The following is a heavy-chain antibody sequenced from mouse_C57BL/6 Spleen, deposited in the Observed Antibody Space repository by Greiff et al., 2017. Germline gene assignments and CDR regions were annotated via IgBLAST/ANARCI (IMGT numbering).Heavy chain of an antibody. J-gene: IGHJ4*01. CDR2: INPNYGTT. CDR3: ARRRAPYSTVYAMDY. V-gene: IGHV1-39*01. Sequence: VQLKQSGPELVKPGASVKISCKASGYSFTDYNMNWVKQSNGKSLEWIGVINPNYGTTSYNQKFKGKATLTVDQSSSTAYLQLNSLTSEDSAVYYCARRRAPYSTVYAMDYWGQGTSVTVSS. CDR1: GYSFTDYN. D-gene: IGHD1-1*01.